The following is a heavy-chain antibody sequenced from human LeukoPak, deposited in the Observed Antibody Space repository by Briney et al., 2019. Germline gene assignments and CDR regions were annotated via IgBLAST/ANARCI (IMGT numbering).Heavy chain of an antibody. CDR1: GYTFTSYG. V-gene: IGHV1-18*01. CDR3: ASFPNAAGGPDYYYYGMDV. J-gene: IGHJ6*02. CDR2: ISAYSGNT. Sequence: ASVKVSCKASGYTFTSYGISWVRQAPGQGLEWMGWISAYSGNTNYAQKLQGRVTMTTDTSTSTAYMELRSLRSDDTAVYYCASFPNAAGGPDYYYYGMDVWGQGTTVTVSS. D-gene: IGHD6-13*01.